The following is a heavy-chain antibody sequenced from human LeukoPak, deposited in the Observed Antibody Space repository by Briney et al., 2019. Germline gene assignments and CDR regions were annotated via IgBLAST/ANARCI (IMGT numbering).Heavy chain of an antibody. J-gene: IGHJ4*02. CDR3: AKDRVVATSESDY. V-gene: IGHV3-23*01. CDR2: ISGSGGST. Sequence: GGSLRLSCAASGFTFSSYAISWVRQAPGKGLEWVSAISGSGGSTYYADSVKGRFTISRDNSKNTLYLQMNSLRAEDTAVYYCAKDRVVATSESDYWGQGTLVTVSS. D-gene: IGHD5-12*01. CDR1: GFTFSSYA.